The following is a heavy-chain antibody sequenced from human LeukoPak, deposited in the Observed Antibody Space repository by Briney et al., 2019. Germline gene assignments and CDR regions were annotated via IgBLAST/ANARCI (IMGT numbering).Heavy chain of an antibody. D-gene: IGHD3-9*01. CDR3: ARHGQYYDILTGYYARRYFDY. CDR2: INHSGST. CDR1: GGSISSSSYY. Sequence: SETLSLTCTVSGGSISSSSYYWGWIRQPPGKGLEWIGEINHSGSTNYNPSLKSRVTISVDTSKNQFSLKLSSVTAADTAVYYCARHGQYYDILTGYYARRYFDYWGQGTLVTVSS. J-gene: IGHJ4*02. V-gene: IGHV4-39*01.